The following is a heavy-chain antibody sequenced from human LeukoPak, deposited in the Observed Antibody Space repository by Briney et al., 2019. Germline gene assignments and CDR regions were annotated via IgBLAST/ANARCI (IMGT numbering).Heavy chain of an antibody. J-gene: IGHJ4*02. CDR1: GYTFTSYY. CDR2: INPSGGST. CDR3: ARDQGSGLTDY. D-gene: IGHD2-15*01. V-gene: IGHV1-46*01. Sequence: EASVTVSCKASGYTFTSYYMHWVRQAPGQGLEWMGIINPSGGSTSYAQKFQGRVTMTRDTSTSTVYMELSSLRSEDTAVYYCARDQGSGLTDYWGQGTLVTVSS.